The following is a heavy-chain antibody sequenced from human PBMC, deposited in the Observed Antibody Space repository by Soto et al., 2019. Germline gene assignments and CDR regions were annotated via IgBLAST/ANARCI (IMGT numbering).Heavy chain of an antibody. CDR3: ARGIMGGAYSRWFDP. V-gene: IGHV1-8*01. D-gene: IGHD2-15*01. CDR2: MNPNSGNT. Sequence: QVQLVQSGAEVKKPGASVKVSCKASGYTFTSYAINWVRQATGQGLEYLGWMNPNSGNTAYVQKFQGRVTMTWDTSITTAYIEQRSLRTEGTAVYFCARGIMGGAYSRWFDPWGQGTLVTVSS. J-gene: IGHJ5*02. CDR1: GYTFTSYA.